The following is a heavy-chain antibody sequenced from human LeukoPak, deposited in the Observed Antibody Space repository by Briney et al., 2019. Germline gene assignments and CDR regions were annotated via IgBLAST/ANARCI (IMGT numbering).Heavy chain of an antibody. D-gene: IGHD3/OR15-3a*01. CDR2: IGTAGDT. Sequence: PGGSLRLSCAASGFTFSTYDMHWVRQVRGKGLEWVSAIGTAGDTYYPGSVKGRFTISRENAKNSLYLQMNSLRAGDTAVYYCARARTGPKGIYFDYWGQGTLVAVSS. CDR1: GFTFSTYD. V-gene: IGHV3-13*01. CDR3: ARARTGPKGIYFDY. J-gene: IGHJ4*02.